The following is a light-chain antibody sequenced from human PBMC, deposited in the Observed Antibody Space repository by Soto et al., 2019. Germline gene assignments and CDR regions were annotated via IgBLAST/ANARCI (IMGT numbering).Light chain of an antibody. J-gene: IGLJ1*01. CDR2: EVT. CDR1: SGYVGGYDY. V-gene: IGLV2-8*01. CDR3: SSYTGGNPADV. Sequence: QGARNQAPSWSAAPGVSVPISWTGTSGYVGGYDYVSWYQQHPGKAPKLMIYEVTIRPSGVSDRFSGSKSGNTASLTVSGLQAEDEADYYCSSYTGGNPADVFGTGTKVTVL.